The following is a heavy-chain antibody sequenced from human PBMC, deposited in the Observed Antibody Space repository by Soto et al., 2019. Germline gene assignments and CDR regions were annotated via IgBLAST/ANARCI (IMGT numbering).Heavy chain of an antibody. CDR1: GGSISSGDYY. CDR3: ARGLITGCHYSGGWYCFDS. J-gene: IGHJ4*02. CDR2: IYCRGST. Sequence: SETLSLTCTVSGGSISSGDYYWSWIRQPPGKGLEWIGYIYCRGSTYYNPSLKSRVTISVDTSKNQFSLELSSVTAADTAVYYCARGLITGCHYSGGWYCFDSWGQGTQVTVSS. D-gene: IGHD6-19*01. V-gene: IGHV4-30-4*01.